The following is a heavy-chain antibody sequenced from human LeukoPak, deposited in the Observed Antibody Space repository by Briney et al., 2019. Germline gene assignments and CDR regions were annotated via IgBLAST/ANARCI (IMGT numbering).Heavy chain of an antibody. Sequence: PSETLSLTCTVSGGSISSGSYYWSWIRQPAGKGLEWIGRIYTSGSTNYNPSLKSRVTISVDTSKNQFSLKLSSVTAADTAAYYCARGTMIGDWFDPWGQGTLVTVSS. CDR3: ARGTMIGDWFDP. CDR2: IYTSGST. J-gene: IGHJ5*02. V-gene: IGHV4-61*02. CDR1: GGSISSGSYY. D-gene: IGHD3-22*01.